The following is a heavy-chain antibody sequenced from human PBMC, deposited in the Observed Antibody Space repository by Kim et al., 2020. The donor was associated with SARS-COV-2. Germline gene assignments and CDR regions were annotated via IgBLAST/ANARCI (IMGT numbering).Heavy chain of an antibody. CDR1: LFPFLLPS. Sequence: SLLLSFSSSLFPFLLPSLPFLRPSPGKGLEWVSYISRSGTSIYYADSVKGRFTISRDNAKNSLFLQMNSLRDEDSAVYYCARGEYLDPWGQGTLVTVSS. CDR2: ISRSGTSI. V-gene: IGHV3-48*03. D-gene: IGHD2-2*01. CDR3: ARGEYLDP. J-gene: IGHJ5*02.